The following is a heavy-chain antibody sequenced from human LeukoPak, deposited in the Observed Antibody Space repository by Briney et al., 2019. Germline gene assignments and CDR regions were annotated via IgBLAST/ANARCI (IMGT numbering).Heavy chain of an antibody. D-gene: IGHD2-2*01. CDR3: ARARLSSTWYRTLHFDY. CDR1: GFTFSSYT. Sequence: PGGSLRLSCAAYGFTFSSYTLSWVRQAPGKGLERVANIEQDGSEKYYVDSVKGRFTISRDNAKNSLYLQVNSLRAEDTAVYYCARARLSSTWYRTLHFDYWGQGTLVTVSS. V-gene: IGHV3-7*01. CDR2: IEQDGSEK. J-gene: IGHJ4*02.